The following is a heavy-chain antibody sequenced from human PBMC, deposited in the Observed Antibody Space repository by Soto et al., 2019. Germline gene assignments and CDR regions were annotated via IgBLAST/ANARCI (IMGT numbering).Heavy chain of an antibody. V-gene: IGHV5-51*01. D-gene: IGHD1-26*01. CDR3: ASHGGGSWEGELEY. J-gene: IGHJ4*02. Sequence: GASLKISCKGSGYRFTNYWIAWVRQMPGKGLAGMAIFYPGDSETRYSPSFQGQVTISPDRSISTAYLQWRSLKASDSAMYYCASHGGGSWEGELEYLGQGTPVTVSS. CDR1: GYRFTNYW. CDR2: FYPGDSET.